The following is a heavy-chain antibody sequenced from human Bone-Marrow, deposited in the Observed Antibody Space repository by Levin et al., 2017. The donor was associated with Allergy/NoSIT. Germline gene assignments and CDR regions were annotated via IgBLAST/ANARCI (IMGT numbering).Heavy chain of an antibody. J-gene: IGHJ6*02. Sequence: PGGSLRLSCAASSFRFGDLAMHWVRQVPGKGLEWISGISWNGKSIDYADSVKGRFTISRDNAKNYLYLQMNSLRPEDTALYYCAKDRDGYIDVMDVWGQGTTVTVSS. CDR2: ISWNGKSI. D-gene: IGHD5-24*01. CDR3: AKDRDGYIDVMDV. CDR1: SFRFGDLA. V-gene: IGHV3-9*01.